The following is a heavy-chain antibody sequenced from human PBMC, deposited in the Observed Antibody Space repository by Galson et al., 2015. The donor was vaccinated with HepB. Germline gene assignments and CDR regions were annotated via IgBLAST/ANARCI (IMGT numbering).Heavy chain of an antibody. J-gene: IGHJ5*02. D-gene: IGHD3-3*01. V-gene: IGHV2-5*01. CDR1: GFSLNNRGVG. Sequence: PALVKPTQTLTLTRSFSGFSLNNRGVGVGWIRQPPGKALEWLALIYWNDDKRYSPSLKGRLTITRDTSKNQVVLTLTNVDPVDSGTYYCAHSHFMEWFQGDKKDWFDPWGQGILVTVSS. CDR2: IYWNDDK. CDR3: AHSHFMEWFQGDKKDWFDP.